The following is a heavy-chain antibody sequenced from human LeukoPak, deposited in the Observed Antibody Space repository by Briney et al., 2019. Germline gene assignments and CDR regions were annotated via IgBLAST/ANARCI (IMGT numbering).Heavy chain of an antibody. J-gene: IGHJ3*02. Sequence: GGSLRLSCGASGFTFSSYAISWVRQAPGKGLEWVSAISGSGGNTYYADSVKGRFTISRDNSKNTLYLQMNSLRAEDTAAYYCAKVVHIVVVNDAFDIWGQGTMVTVSS. V-gene: IGHV3-23*01. D-gene: IGHD2-21*01. CDR1: GFTFSSYA. CDR3: AKVVHIVVVNDAFDI. CDR2: ISGSGGNT.